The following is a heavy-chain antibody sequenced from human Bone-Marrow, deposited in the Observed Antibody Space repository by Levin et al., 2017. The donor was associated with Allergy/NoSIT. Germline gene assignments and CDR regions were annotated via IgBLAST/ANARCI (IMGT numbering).Heavy chain of an antibody. D-gene: IGHD2-15*01. V-gene: IGHV4-34*01. Sequence: SETLSLTCAVSGATFSRYYWSWIRQPPGKGLEWIGEIHHSGGANYNPSLESRVVLSIDTSKNQFSLSLASVTAGDTAVYFCARGGYSFGRYFDSWGQGTLVTVSS. CDR1: GATFSRYY. CDR2: IHHSGGA. J-gene: IGHJ4*02. CDR3: ARGGYSFGRYFDS.